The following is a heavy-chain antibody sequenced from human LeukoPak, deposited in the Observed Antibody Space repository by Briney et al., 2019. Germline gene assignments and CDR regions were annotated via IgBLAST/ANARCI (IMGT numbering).Heavy chain of an antibody. Sequence: GGSLRLSCAASGFTFSSYWMSWVRQAPGKGLEWVANIKQDGSEKNYVDSVKGRFTISRDNAKNSLYLQMNSLRAEDTAVYYCAREGSSTWYRPPSWYFNYWGQGTLVTVSS. CDR2: IKQDGSEK. CDR1: GFTFSSYW. D-gene: IGHD6-13*01. CDR3: AREGSSTWYRPPSWYFNY. V-gene: IGHV3-7*01. J-gene: IGHJ4*02.